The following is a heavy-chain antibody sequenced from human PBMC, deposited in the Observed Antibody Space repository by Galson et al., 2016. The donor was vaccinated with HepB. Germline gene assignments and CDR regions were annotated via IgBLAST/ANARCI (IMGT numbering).Heavy chain of an antibody. CDR3: AVGGHVDY. J-gene: IGHJ4*02. CDR2: ISSDGLTT. V-gene: IGHV3-74*03. Sequence: SLRLCCAASGFIVSSNDMSWVRQAPGKGLEWVSRISSDGLTTTYADSVKGRFTISRDNGRNTLYLQMNSLRVDDTAVYYCAVGGHVDYCGQGTLVTVSS. D-gene: IGHD1-26*01. CDR1: GFIVSSND.